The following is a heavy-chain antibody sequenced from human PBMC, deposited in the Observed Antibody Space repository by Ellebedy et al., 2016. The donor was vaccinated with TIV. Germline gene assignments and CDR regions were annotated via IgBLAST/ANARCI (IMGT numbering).Heavy chain of an antibody. J-gene: IGHJ4*02. CDR1: GFSFSSYA. CDR2: ISGSGDST. CDR3: ARDPPILIMLVVADY. Sequence: GESLKISRAASGFSFSSYAMSWVRQAPGKGLEWVSGISGSGDSTSYADSVKGRFTISRDNSKNTLYLQMSGLGAEDTAVYYCARDPPILIMLVVADYWGQGTLVTVSS. V-gene: IGHV3-23*01. D-gene: IGHD3-22*01.